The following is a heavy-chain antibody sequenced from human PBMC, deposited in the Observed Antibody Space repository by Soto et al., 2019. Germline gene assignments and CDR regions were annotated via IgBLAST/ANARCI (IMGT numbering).Heavy chain of an antibody. CDR1: GASITRGGYF. Sequence: PSETLSLTCTVSGASITRGGYFWNWIRQHPGKGLEWVGHVFYNGNTYYNPSLESRVSISLDTSQNQFSLRLTSVTATDTAVYFCARGVITRFGLVGDSWSDYWGQGTLVTVSS. D-gene: IGHD3-3*01. CDR3: ARGVITRFGLVGDSWSDY. V-gene: IGHV4-31*03. CDR2: VFYNGNT. J-gene: IGHJ4*02.